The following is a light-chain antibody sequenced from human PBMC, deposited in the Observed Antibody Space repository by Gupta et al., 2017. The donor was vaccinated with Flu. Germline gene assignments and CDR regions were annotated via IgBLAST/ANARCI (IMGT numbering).Light chain of an antibody. CDR3: HQYGTSPQT. V-gene: IGKV3-20*01. CDR1: QSVSSNY. Sequence: GTLSLSPGETATLSCRASQSVSSNYVAWYQQKPGQAPRLLSYGASIRATGIPDRFSGSGSGTDFTLTISRLAPEDFAVYYCHQYGTSPQTFGQGTRVDIK. CDR2: GAS. J-gene: IGKJ1*01.